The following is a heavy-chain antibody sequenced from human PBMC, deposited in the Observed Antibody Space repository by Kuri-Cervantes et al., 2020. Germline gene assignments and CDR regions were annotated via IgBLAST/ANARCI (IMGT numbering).Heavy chain of an antibody. J-gene: IGHJ4*02. CDR3: ASGYCSGGSCYRPFDY. V-gene: IGHV3-30-3*01. CDR1: GFSFSNYA. Sequence: GGSLRLSCAASGFSFSNYAIHWVRQTPTKGLEWVAVISFHGNNEYYADSVKGRFTISRDNAKNSLYLQMNSLRAEDTTLYYCASGYCSGGSCYRPFDYWGQGTLVTVSS. D-gene: IGHD2-15*01. CDR2: ISFHGNNE.